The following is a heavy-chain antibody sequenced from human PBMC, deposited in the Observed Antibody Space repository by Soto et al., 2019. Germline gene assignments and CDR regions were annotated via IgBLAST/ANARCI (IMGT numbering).Heavy chain of an antibody. Sequence: ASETLSLTCPVSGGSISSYYWSWIRQPPGKGLEWIGYIYYSGSTNYNPSLKSRVTISVDTSKNQFSLKLSSVTAADTAVYYCARHGRAARSLPDYWGQGTLVTVSS. V-gene: IGHV4-59*08. CDR1: GGSISSYY. J-gene: IGHJ4*02. CDR3: ARHGRAARSLPDY. D-gene: IGHD6-6*01. CDR2: IYYSGST.